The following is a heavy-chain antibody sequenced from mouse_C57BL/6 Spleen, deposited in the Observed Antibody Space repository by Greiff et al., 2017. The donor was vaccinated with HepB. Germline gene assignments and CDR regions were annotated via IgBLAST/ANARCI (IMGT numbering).Heavy chain of an antibody. J-gene: IGHJ4*01. CDR1: GYAFSSYW. Sequence: QVQLQQSGAELVKPGASVKISCKASGYAFSSYWMNWVKQRPGKGLEWIGQIYPGDGDTNYNGKFKGKATLTADKSSSTAYMQLSSLTSEDSAVYFCARLLDSSGYAMDDWGQGTSVTVSS. CDR2: IYPGDGDT. V-gene: IGHV1-80*01. CDR3: ARLLDSSGYAMDD. D-gene: IGHD3-2*02.